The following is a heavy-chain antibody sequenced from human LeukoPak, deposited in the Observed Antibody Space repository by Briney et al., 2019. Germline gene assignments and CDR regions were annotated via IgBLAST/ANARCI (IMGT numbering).Heavy chain of an antibody. J-gene: IGHJ6*02. CDR2: IYSGDNT. D-gene: IGHD2-2*01. CDR3: AGPYMPDVTQYHSLDV. Sequence: PGGSLRLSCAASGFSVSINYMTWVRQAPGKGLEWVSTIYSGDNTDYADSVKGRFTISRDKSKNTLFLQMNSLRVDDTAVYYCAGPYMPDVTQYHSLDVWGHGTTVIVS. V-gene: IGHV3-53*01. CDR1: GFSVSINY.